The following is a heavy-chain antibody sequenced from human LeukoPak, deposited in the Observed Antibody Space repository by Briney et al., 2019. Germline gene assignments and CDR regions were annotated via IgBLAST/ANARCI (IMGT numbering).Heavy chain of an antibody. CDR1: GGSISSSSYY. V-gene: IGHV4-39*07. D-gene: IGHD6-13*01. J-gene: IGHJ4*02. CDR3: ARDRVFASSSWYSL. CDR2: IYYSGST. Sequence: PSETLSLTCTVSGGSISSSSYYWGWIRQPPGKGLEWIGSIYYSGSTYYNPSLKSRVTISVDTSKNQFSLKLSSVTAADTAVYYCARDRVFASSSWYSLWGQGTLVTVSS.